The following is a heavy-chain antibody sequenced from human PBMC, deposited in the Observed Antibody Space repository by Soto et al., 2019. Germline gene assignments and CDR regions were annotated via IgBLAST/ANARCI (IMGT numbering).Heavy chain of an antibody. CDR3: AKEGVVNWIDY. J-gene: IGHJ4*02. Sequence: GGSLRLSCAASGFTFSSYGMHWVRQAPGKGLEWVAVISYDGSNKYYADSVKGRFTISRDNSKNTLYLQMNSLRAEDTAVYYCAKEGVVNWIDYWGQGTLVTVSS. CDR2: ISYDGSNK. CDR1: GFTFSSYG. V-gene: IGHV3-30*18. D-gene: IGHD1-20*01.